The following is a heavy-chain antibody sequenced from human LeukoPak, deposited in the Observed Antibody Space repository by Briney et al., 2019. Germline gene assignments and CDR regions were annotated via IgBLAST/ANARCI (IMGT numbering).Heavy chain of an antibody. D-gene: IGHD3-10*01. CDR1: NYSISRTYH. CDR3: ATMMYGSGNYYNSDY. J-gene: IGHJ4*02. V-gene: IGHV4-38-2*02. CDR2: IYHSGTT. Sequence: SETLSLTCSVSNYSISRTYHWGWIRQPPGKGLEWIGAIYHSGTTYYSPSLKSRVTTSIHTSKNQFSLRLTSVTAADTAVYYCATMMYGSGNYYNSDYWGQGTLVTVSS.